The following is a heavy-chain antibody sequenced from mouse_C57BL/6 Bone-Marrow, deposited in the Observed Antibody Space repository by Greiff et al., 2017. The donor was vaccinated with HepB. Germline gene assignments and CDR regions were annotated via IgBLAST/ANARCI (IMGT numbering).Heavy chain of an antibody. J-gene: IGHJ2*01. V-gene: IGHV5-9-1*02. Sequence: EVQLQQSGEGLVKPGGSLKLSCAASGFTFSSYAMSWVRQTPEKRLEWVAYISSGGDYIYYADTVKGRFTISRDNARNTLYLQMSSLKSEDTAMYYCTRDHGSSYGYFDYWGQGTTLTVSS. CDR1: GFTFSSYA. CDR3: TRDHGSSYGYFDY. CDR2: ISSGGDYI. D-gene: IGHD1-1*01.